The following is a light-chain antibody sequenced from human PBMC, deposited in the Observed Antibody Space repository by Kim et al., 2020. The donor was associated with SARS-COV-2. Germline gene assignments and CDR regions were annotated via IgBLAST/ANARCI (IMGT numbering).Light chain of an antibody. V-gene: IGKV1-27*01. CDR3: QQTSRAPRT. J-gene: IGKJ1*01. CDR1: QGINNY. Sequence: DIQMTQSPSSLSASVGDRVTITCRASQGINNYLAWYQQKPGKVPKLLIYPASTLQSGVPSRFGGSGSGTDFTLTINSLQPEDVATYYFQQTSRAPRTFGQGTKVDIK. CDR2: PAS.